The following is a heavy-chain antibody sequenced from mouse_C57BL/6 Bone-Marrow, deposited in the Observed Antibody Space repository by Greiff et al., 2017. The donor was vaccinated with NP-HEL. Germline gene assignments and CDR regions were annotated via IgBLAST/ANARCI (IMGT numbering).Heavy chain of an antibody. V-gene: IGHV1-54*01. CDR3: ARSSYYYGSSGDY. CDR2: INPGSGGT. D-gene: IGHD1-1*01. J-gene: IGHJ2*01. Sequence: VQLQESGAELVRPGTSVKVSCKASGYAFTNYLLEWVKQRPGQGLEWIGVINPGSGGTNYNEKFKGKATLTADKSSSTAYMQLSSLTSEDSAVYFCARSSYYYGSSGDYWGQGTTLTVSS. CDR1: GYAFTNYL.